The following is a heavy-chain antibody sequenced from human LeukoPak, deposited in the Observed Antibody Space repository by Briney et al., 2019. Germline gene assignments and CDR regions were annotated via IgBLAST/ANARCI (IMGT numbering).Heavy chain of an antibody. CDR1: GFTFSSYA. V-gene: IGHV3-23*01. D-gene: IGHD6-13*01. CDR2: ISGSGGST. CDR3: AKDLRIAAAGTLDY. J-gene: IGHJ4*02. Sequence: GGSLRLSCAASGFTFSSYAMSWVRQAPGKGLEWVSAISGSGGSTYYADSVKGRFTISRDNSKNTLYLQMNSLRAKDTAVYYCAKDLRIAAAGTLDYWGQGTLVTVSS.